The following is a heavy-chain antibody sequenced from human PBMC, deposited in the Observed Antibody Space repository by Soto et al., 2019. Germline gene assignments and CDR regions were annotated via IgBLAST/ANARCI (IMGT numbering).Heavy chain of an antibody. V-gene: IGHV1-18*01. D-gene: IGHD5-18*01. CDR2: ISGYNGQT. CDR1: AYTFTKYG. Sequence: QVQLVQSGPEVKKPGASVKVSCKASAYTFTKYGISWVLQAPGQGLEWMGWISGYNGQTNYAQKFRGRVTFTTDTSSSTAYMELRSLRSDDTAMYYCARDGWKELWVEGLNAMHVLGQGTTVTVSS. CDR3: ARDGWKELWVEGLNAMHV. J-gene: IGHJ6*02.